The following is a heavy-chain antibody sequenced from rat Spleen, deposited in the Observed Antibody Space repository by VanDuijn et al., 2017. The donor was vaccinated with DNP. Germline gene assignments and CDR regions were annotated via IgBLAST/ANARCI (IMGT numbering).Heavy chain of an antibody. CDR1: GFTFTDYN. CDR2: ISYDSTNT. D-gene: IGHD1-6*01. Sequence: EVQLVESDGGFVQSGRSLKLSCAASGFTFTDYNMAWVRQAPTRGLEWVATISYDSTNTYYRDSVKGRFTISRDNTKTTLYLQMDSLRSEDMATYYCARHEYTTDYYYGDTFDYWGQGVMVTVSS. CDR3: ARHEYTTDYYYGDTFDY. J-gene: IGHJ2*01. V-gene: IGHV5-29*01.